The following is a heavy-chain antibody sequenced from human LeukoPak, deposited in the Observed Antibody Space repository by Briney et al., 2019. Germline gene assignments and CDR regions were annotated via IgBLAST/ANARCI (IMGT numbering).Heavy chain of an antibody. CDR1: GGSISSYY. CDR2: IYYSGSA. J-gene: IGHJ5*02. D-gene: IGHD3-10*01. V-gene: IGHV4-59*12. Sequence: SETLSLTCTVSGGSISSYYWSWIRQPPGKGLEWIGYIYYSGSANYNPSLRSRVTISVDTSKNQFSLKLSSVTAADTAVYYCARDPSSFGGRFDPWGQGTLVAVSS. CDR3: ARDPSSFGGRFDP.